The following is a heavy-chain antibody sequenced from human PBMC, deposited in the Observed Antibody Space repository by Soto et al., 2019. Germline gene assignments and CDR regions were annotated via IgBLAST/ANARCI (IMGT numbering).Heavy chain of an antibody. J-gene: IGHJ4*02. Sequence: PSETLSLTCTVSGGSISSYYWSWIRQPPGKGLEWIGYIYYSGSTNYNPSLKSRVTISVDTSKNQFSLKLSSVTAADTAVYYCARVLAVTTNYFDYWGQGTLVTVSS. CDR2: IYYSGST. D-gene: IGHD4-17*01. CDR1: GGSISSYY. CDR3: ARVLAVTTNYFDY. V-gene: IGHV4-59*12.